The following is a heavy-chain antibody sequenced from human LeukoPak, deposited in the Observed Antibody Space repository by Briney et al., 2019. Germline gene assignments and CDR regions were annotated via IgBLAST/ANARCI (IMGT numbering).Heavy chain of an antibody. CDR1: GGTFSNYA. J-gene: IGHJ4*02. V-gene: IGHV1-69*04. CDR2: VIPSIGIS. D-gene: IGHD6-13*01. CDR3: ASGTDSSSWLGYSNY. Sequence: AASVKVSCKASGGTFSNYAISWARQAPGQGLEWMGRVIPSIGISNYAQKFQDRVTITADKSTRTAYMELDSLRSEDTAIYYCASGTDSSSWLGYSNYWGQGTLVTVSS.